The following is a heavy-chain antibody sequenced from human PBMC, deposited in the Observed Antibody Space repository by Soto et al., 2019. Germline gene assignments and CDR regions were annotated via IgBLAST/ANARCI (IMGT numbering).Heavy chain of an antibody. CDR2: IKSKTDGGTT. J-gene: IGHJ6*02. D-gene: IGHD4-4*01. CDR1: GFTFSNAW. CDR3: TTDQLGVSRLQTIHYYYYGMDV. Sequence: GGSLRLSCAASGFTFSNAWMNWVRQAPGKGLEWVGRIKSKTDGGTTDYAAPVKGRFTISRDDSKNKLYLQMNSLKTEDTAVYYCTTDQLGVSRLQTIHYYYYGMDVWGQGTTVTVSS. V-gene: IGHV3-15*07.